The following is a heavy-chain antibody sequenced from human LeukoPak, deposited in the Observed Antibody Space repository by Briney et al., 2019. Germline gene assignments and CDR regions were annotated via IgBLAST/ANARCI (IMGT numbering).Heavy chain of an antibody. CDR2: INPKSGDT. Sequence: ASVKVSCKASGYTFTGYYIHWVRQAPGQGLEWMGRINPKSGDTNYAQKFQGRVTMTRDTSISTAYMELSSLRSDDTAVYYCARIWLVRGYTYFDQWGHGTLVTVSS. V-gene: IGHV1-2*06. CDR1: GYTFTGYY. D-gene: IGHD6-19*01. CDR3: ARIWLVRGYTYFDQ. J-gene: IGHJ4*01.